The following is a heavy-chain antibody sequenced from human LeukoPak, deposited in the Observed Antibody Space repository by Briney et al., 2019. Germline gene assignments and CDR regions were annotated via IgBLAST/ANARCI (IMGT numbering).Heavy chain of an antibody. CDR2: INPSGGST. V-gene: IGHV1-46*01. CDR1: GYTFTSYY. J-gene: IGHJ4*02. CDR3: ARHATVTTFEVDY. Sequence: ASVKVSCKASGYTFTSYYMHWVRQAPGQGLEWMGIINPSGGSTNYAQKFQGRVTITADKSTSTAYMELSSLRSEDTAVYYCARHATVTTFEVDYWGQGTLVTVSS. D-gene: IGHD4-17*01.